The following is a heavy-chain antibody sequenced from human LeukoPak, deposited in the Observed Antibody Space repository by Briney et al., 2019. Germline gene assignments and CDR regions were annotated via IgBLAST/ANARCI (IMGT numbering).Heavy chain of an antibody. CDR2: IIPIFGTA. CDR3: VRRAAVRGMDF. D-gene: IGHD1-14*01. Sequence: GASVKVSCKASGGTFSSYAISWVRQAPGQGLEWMGGIIPIFGTANYAQKFQGRVTITADESTSTAYMELSSLRSEDTAVYYCVRRAAVRGMDFWGLGTTVIVSS. J-gene: IGHJ6*02. V-gene: IGHV1-69*13. CDR1: GGTFSSYA.